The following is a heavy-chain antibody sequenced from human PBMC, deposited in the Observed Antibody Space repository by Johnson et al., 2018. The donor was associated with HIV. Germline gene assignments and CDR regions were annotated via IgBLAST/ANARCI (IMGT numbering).Heavy chain of an antibody. CDR2: IKQDGSEK. V-gene: IGHV3-7*05. CDR3: ARVKWGQWVCAFDI. CDR1: GFTFSSYW. J-gene: IGHJ3*02. Sequence: VQLVESGGGLVQPGGSLRLSCAASGFTFSSYWMSWVRQAPGKGLEWVANIKQDGSEKYYVDSVKGRFTISRDNAKNSLYLQMNSLRAEDTAVYYCARVKWGQWVCAFDIWGQGTMVTVSS. D-gene: IGHD1-26*01.